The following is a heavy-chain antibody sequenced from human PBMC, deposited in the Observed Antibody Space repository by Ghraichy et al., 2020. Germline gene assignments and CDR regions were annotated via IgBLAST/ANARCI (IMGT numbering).Heavy chain of an antibody. CDR3: ARDFAFGNPYPPDFDY. D-gene: IGHD3-10*01. J-gene: IGHJ4*02. V-gene: IGHV3-48*02. CDR1: GFTFSSYS. CDR2: ISSSSTI. Sequence: GSLRLSCAASGFTFSSYSMNWVRQAPGKGLEWVSYISSSSTIYYADSVKGRFTISRDNAKNSLYLQMNSLRDEDTAVYYCARDFAFGNPYPPDFDYWGQGTLVTVSS.